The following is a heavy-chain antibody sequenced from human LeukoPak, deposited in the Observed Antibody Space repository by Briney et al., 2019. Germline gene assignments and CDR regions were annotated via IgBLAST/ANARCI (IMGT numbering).Heavy chain of an antibody. D-gene: IGHD6-19*01. CDR1: GFIFSNFG. CDR3: ARGYSSGWKPYYYGTDV. Sequence: NPGGSLRLSCAVSGFIFSNFGMNWVRQAPGKGLEWVSYISSSSSSIYYADSVKGRFTISRDNAKNSLYLQMNSLRAEDTAVYYCARGYSSGWKPYYYGTDVWGQGTTVTVSS. V-gene: IGHV3-48*04. CDR2: ISSSSSSI. J-gene: IGHJ6*02.